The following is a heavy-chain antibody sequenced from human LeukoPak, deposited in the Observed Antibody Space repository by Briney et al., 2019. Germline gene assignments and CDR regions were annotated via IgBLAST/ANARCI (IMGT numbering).Heavy chain of an antibody. Sequence: SETLSLTCTVSGGSISSGDYYWSWIRQPPGKGLEWIGYIYYSGSTYYNPSLKSRVTISVDTSKNQFSLKLSSVTAADTAVYYCARDPGDTAMVHWFDPWGQGTLVTVSS. D-gene: IGHD5-18*01. CDR2: IYYSGST. CDR3: ARDPGDTAMVHWFDP. V-gene: IGHV4-30-4*01. CDR1: GGSISSGDYY. J-gene: IGHJ5*02.